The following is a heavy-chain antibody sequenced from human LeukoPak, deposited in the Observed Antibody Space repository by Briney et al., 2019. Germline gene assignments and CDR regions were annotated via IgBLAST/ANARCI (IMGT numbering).Heavy chain of an antibody. Sequence: GGSLRLSCAASGFTFSSYAMHWVRQAPGKGLEWVAVISYDGSNKYYADSVKGRFTISRDNSKNTLYLQMNSLRAEDTAVYYCATLRGEVVNWGQGTLVTVSS. V-gene: IGHV3-30*04. CDR1: GFTFSSYA. CDR3: ATLRGEVVN. CDR2: ISYDGSNK. J-gene: IGHJ4*02. D-gene: IGHD3-10*01.